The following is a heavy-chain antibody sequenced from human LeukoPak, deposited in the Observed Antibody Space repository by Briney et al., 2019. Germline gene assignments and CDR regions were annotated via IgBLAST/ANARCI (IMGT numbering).Heavy chain of an antibody. CDR3: ARDGTAAGLYFDL. CDR2: IRQDGGEK. D-gene: IGHD6-13*01. Sequence: GGSLRLSCAFSGFTFSIYWMNWVRQAPGKGLEWVASIRQDGGEKSYVDSVKGRFTLSRDNTKNSLYLQMSSLRAEDTAVYYCARDGTAAGLYFDLWGQGTLVTVSS. J-gene: IGHJ4*01. V-gene: IGHV3-7*01. CDR1: GFTFSIYW.